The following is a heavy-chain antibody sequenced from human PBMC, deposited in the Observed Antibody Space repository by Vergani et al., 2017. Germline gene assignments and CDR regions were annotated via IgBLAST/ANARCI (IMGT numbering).Heavy chain of an antibody. Sequence: QVQLVQSGAEVKKPGASVKVSCKASGYTFTGYYMHWVRQAPGQGLEWMGWINPNSGGTNYAQKLQGRVTMTTDTSTSTAYMELRSLRSDDTAVYYCARVPGITGTTGNWFDPWGQGTLVTVSS. CDR2: INPNSGGT. V-gene: IGHV1-18*04. CDR1: GYTFTGYY. J-gene: IGHJ5*02. CDR3: ARVPGITGTTGNWFDP. D-gene: IGHD1-7*01.